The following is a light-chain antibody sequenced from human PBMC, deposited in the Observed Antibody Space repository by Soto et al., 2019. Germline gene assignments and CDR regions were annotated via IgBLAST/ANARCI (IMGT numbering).Light chain of an antibody. CDR3: QSSDGSNVL. V-gene: IGLV6-57*04. Sequence: NFMLTQPPSVSESPGKTVTISCTRSSGSIASNFVQWYQQRPGSAPNIVIYEDDQRPSAVPDRFSGSIVRPSNSASLTISGLRTDDEANYYCQSSDGSNVLFGGGTKLTVL. J-gene: IGLJ2*01. CDR1: SGSIASNF. CDR2: EDD.